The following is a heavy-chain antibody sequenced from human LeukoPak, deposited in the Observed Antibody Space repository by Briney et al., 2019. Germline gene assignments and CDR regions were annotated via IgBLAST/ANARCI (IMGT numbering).Heavy chain of an antibody. CDR3: ARDYWGDGYNRYFDY. CDR1: GYSFTSYW. CDR2: IIPIFGTS. D-gene: IGHD5-24*01. V-gene: IGHV1-69*01. Sequence: KISCQGSGYSFTSYWIGWVRQMPGKDLEWMGIIPIFGTSNSAQKFQGRVTITADESTSTAYMELSSLRSEDTAVYYCARDYWGDGYNRYFDYWGQGTLVTVSS. J-gene: IGHJ4*02.